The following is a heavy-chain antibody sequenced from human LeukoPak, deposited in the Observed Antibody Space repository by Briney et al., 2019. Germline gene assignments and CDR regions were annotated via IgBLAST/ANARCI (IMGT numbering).Heavy chain of an antibody. CDR1: GGSISSYY. D-gene: IGHD2-2*01. V-gene: IGHV4-59*12. CDR3: AREALYCSSTSCYNRFDP. CDR2: IYYSGST. J-gene: IGHJ5*02. Sequence: NPSETLSLTCTVSGGSISSYYWSWIRQPPGKGLEWIGYIYYSGSTYYKPSLKSRVTISVDTSKNQFSLKLSSVTAADTAVYYCAREALYCSSTSCYNRFDPWGQGTLVTVSS.